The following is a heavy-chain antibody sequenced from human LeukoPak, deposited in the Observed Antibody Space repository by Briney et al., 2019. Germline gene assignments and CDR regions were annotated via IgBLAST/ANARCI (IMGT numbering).Heavy chain of an antibody. CDR2: IIPIFGTA. Sequence: SVKVSCKASGGTFSSYAISWVRQTPERGLEWMGGIIPIFGTANYAQKFQGRVTITADESTSTAYMELSSLRSEDTAVYYCARDIAAAGTWAFDIWGQGTMVTVSS. D-gene: IGHD6-13*01. CDR1: GGTFSSYA. V-gene: IGHV1-69*13. J-gene: IGHJ3*02. CDR3: ARDIAAAGTWAFDI.